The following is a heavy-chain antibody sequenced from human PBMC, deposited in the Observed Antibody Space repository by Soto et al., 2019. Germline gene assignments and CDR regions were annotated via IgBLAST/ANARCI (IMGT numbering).Heavy chain of an antibody. V-gene: IGHV3-23*01. J-gene: IGHJ1*01. D-gene: IGHD6-13*01. CDR1: GFTFSSYA. CDR3: AKGSSWYPEYFQH. Sequence: EVQLLESGGGLVQPGGSLRLSCAASGFTFSSYAMTWVRQAPGKGLEWVSAISGSGGSTYYADSVKGRFTISRDNSKNTLYLQMNSLRAEDTAVYYCAKGSSWYPEYFQHWGQGTLVTVSS. CDR2: ISGSGGST.